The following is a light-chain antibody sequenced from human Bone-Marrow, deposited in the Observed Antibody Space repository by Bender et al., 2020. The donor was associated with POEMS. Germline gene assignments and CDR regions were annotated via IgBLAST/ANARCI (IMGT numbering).Light chain of an antibody. J-gene: IGLJ2*01. CDR1: SSDGYNY. CDR2: DVD. Sequence: QSALTQPRSMSGSLGQSVTISCTGTSSDGYNYVSWYQQHPGKAPTLMIYDVDKRPSGVPDRVSGSKSGITASLTISGLQAEDEANDYCCSYAGSSVGFGGGTKVTVL. CDR3: CSYAGSSVG. V-gene: IGLV2-11*01.